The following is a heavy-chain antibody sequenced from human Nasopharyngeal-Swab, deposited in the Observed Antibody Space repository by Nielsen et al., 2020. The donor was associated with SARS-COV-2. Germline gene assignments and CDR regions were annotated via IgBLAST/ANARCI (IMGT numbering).Heavy chain of an antibody. CDR1: GGSISSSSYY. CDR3: ARGRGYCSSTSCSYYFDY. J-gene: IGHJ4*02. CDR2: IYYSGST. D-gene: IGHD2-2*01. V-gene: IGHV4-39*07. Sequence: SETLSLTCTVSGGSISSSSYYWGWIRQPPGKGLEWVGSIYYSGSTYYNPSLKSRVTISVDKSKNQFSLKLSSVTAADTAVYYCARGRGYCSSTSCSYYFDYWGQGTLVTVSS.